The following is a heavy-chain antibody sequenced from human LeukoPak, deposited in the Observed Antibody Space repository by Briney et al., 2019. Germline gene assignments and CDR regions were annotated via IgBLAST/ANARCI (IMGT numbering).Heavy chain of an antibody. CDR1: GGTFSSYA. D-gene: IGHD1-26*01. V-gene: IGHV1-69*05. CDR3: ASEVGAVWGAN. J-gene: IGHJ4*02. CDR2: IIPIFGTA. Sequence: SVKVSCKASGGTFSSYAISWVRQAPGQGLEWMGRIIPIFGTANYAQKFQGRVTITTDESTSTAYMELRSLRSDDTAVYYCASEVGAVWGANWGQGTLVTVSS.